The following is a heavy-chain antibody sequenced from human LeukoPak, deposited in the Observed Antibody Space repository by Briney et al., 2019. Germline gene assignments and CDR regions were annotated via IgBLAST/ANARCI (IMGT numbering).Heavy chain of an antibody. Sequence: GGSLRLSCAASGFTVSSNYVSWVRQAPGKGLEWVSVIYSGGSTYYADSVKGRFTISRDNSKNTLYLQMNSLRAEDTAVYYCARAPPYYYDSSAPPDVWGKGTTVTVSS. J-gene: IGHJ6*04. D-gene: IGHD3-22*01. V-gene: IGHV3-53*01. CDR1: GFTVSSNY. CDR3: ARAPPYYYDSSAPPDV. CDR2: IYSGGST.